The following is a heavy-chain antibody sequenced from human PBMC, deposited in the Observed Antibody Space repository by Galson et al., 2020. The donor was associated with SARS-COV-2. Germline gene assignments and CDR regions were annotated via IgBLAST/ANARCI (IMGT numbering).Heavy chain of an antibody. J-gene: IGHJ4*02. CDR1: GFTFSSYA. V-gene: IGHV3-30-3*01. D-gene: IGHD2-15*01. CDR3: ARSDCSGGSCYLPFDY. Sequence: GGSLRLSCAASGFTFSSYAMHWVRQAPGKGLEWVAFMSYDGNNEYYADSVKGRFTISRDNSKNTLYLQMNSLRAEDTAVYYCARSDCSGGSCYLPFDYWGQGTLVTVSS. CDR2: MSYDGNNE.